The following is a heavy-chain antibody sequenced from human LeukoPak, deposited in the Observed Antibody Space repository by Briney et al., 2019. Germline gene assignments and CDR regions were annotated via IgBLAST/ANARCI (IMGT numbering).Heavy chain of an antibody. V-gene: IGHV1-18*01. J-gene: IGHJ4*02. CDR2: INVYNGNT. D-gene: IGHD3-10*01. CDR3: ARDSGMVRGTVDY. Sequence: ASVKVSCKSSGYTFTSYGVSGVRQAPGPGLEWMGWINVYNGNTNYAQKFQGRVTMTTDTSTSTAYMELSSLRSEDTAVYYCARDSGMVRGTVDYWGQGTLVTVSS. CDR1: GYTFTSYG.